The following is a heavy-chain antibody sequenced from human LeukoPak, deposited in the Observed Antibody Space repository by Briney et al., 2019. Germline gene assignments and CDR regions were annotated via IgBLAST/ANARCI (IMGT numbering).Heavy chain of an antibody. J-gene: IGHJ4*02. CDR3: ASTDILTGYPQIDY. Sequence: SETLSLTCTVSGGSISSSSYYWGWIRQPPGKGLEWIGSIYYSGSTYYNPSLKSRVTISVDTSKNQFSLKLSSVTAADTAVYYCASTDILTGYPQIDYWGQGTLVTVSS. CDR2: IYYSGST. V-gene: IGHV4-39*07. D-gene: IGHD3-9*01. CDR1: GGSISSSSYY.